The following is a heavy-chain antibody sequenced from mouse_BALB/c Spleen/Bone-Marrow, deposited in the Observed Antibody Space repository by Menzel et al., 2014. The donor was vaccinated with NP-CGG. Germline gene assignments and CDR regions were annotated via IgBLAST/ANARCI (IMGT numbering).Heavy chain of an antibody. CDR1: GYTFTGSW. CDR2: IHPNSGNT. J-gene: IGHJ4*01. CDR3: ARIYYGNFYAMDY. D-gene: IGHD2-1*01. Sequence: VQLVESGSVLVRPGASVKLSCKASGYTFTGSWMHWAKQRPGQGLEWIGEIHPNSGNTNYNEKFKGKATLTVDTSSSTAYVDLSSLTSEDSAVYYCARIYYGNFYAMDYWGQGTSVTVSS. V-gene: IGHV1S130*01.